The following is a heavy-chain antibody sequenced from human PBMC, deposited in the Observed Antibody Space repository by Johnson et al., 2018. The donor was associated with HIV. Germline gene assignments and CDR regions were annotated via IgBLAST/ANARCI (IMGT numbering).Heavy chain of an antibody. CDR3: ARDRSENAFDI. Sequence: QVQLVESGGGVVQPGGSLRLSCAASGFTFSSYGMHWVRQAPGKGLEWVAFIRYDGSNKYYVDSVKGRFTISRDNSKNTLYLQMNSLRAEDTAVYYCARDRSENAFDIWGQGTMVTVSS. CDR1: GFTFSSYG. CDR2: IRYDGSNK. V-gene: IGHV3-30*02. J-gene: IGHJ3*02.